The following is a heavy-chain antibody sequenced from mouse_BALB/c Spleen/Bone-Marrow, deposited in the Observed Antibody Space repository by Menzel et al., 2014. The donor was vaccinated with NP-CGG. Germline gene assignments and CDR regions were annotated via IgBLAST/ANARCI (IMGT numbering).Heavy chain of an antibody. Sequence: DVQLVESGAELVRSGASIKLSCTASGFNIKDYYMHWVKQRPEQGLEWIGWIDPENGDTEYAPKFQGKATMTADTSSNTAFLQISSLTSEDTAVYYCNSYRNQAWFAYWGQGTLVTVSA. V-gene: IGHV14-4*02. CDR2: IDPENGDT. J-gene: IGHJ3*01. CDR3: NSYRNQAWFAY. CDR1: GFNIKDYY. D-gene: IGHD2-5*01.